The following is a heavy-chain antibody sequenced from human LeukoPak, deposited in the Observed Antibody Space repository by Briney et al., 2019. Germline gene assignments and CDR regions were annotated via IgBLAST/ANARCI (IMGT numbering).Heavy chain of an antibody. J-gene: IGHJ4*02. V-gene: IGHV3-48*04. CDR3: ARGRSTSGFNY. CDR1: GFTFSSYS. D-gene: IGHD2-2*01. CDR2: ISSSGSTI. Sequence: SGGSLRLSCAASGFTFSSYSMNWVRQAPGKGLEWVSYISSSGSTIYYADSVKGRFTISRDNAKNSLYLQMNSLRAEDTAVYYCARGRSTSGFNYWGQGTLVTVSS.